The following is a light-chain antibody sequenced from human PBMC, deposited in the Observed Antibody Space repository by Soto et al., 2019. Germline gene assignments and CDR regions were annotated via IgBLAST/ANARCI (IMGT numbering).Light chain of an antibody. CDR2: DAS. J-gene: IGKJ4*01. CDR3: QQYLKSPLT. CDR1: QGISSY. V-gene: IGKV1-9*01. Sequence: IQLAQSPSSVSASVWERFTITCRASQGISSYLGWYQQKPGKAPNLLIYDASTLHSGVPSRFSGGGSGTDFTLTISRLEPEDFAVYYCQQYLKSPLTFGGGTKVDIK.